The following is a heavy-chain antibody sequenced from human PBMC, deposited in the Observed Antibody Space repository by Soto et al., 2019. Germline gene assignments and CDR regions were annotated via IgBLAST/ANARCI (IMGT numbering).Heavy chain of an antibody. CDR2: IYWDDDK. D-gene: IGHD3-16*01. Sequence: QITLKESGPTLVKPTQTLTLTCTFSGFSLTTRGVGVGWIRHPPGKALECLALIYWDDDKRYSPSLQSRLSIPQDTSKNQVVLTMTHVDPVDTATYYCAHIPNYYQYDWFDPWGQGTLVSVSS. CDR1: GFSLTTRGVG. J-gene: IGHJ5*02. V-gene: IGHV2-5*02. CDR3: AHIPNYYQYDWFDP.